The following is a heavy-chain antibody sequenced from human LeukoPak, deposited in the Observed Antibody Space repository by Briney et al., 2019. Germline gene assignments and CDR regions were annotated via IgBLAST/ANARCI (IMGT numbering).Heavy chain of an antibody. V-gene: IGHV1-58*01. D-gene: IGHD4-23*01. CDR2: IVVGSGNT. CDR3: AAEGRPTVVTLRKGAVDP. J-gene: IGHJ3*01. Sequence: GTSVKVSCHAFGFTFTSTTVQWVRQARGQRLEWIGWIVVGSGNTNYAQKFQERVTITRDMSTSTVYMELSSLRSEDTAVYYCAAEGRPTVVTLRKGAVDPWGQGTMVTVSS. CDR1: GFTFTSTT.